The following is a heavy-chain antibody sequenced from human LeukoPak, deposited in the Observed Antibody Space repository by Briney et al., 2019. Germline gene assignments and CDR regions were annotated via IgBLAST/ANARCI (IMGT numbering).Heavy chain of an antibody. CDR2: ISYDGSNK. CDR3: ARVPAAAGRANYYYYYGLDV. J-gene: IGHJ6*02. D-gene: IGHD6-13*01. V-gene: IGHV3-30-3*01. Sequence: GGSLRLSCAASGFTFSSYAMHWVRQAPGKGLEWVAVISYDGSNKYYADSVKGRFTISRDNSKNTLYLQMNSLRDEDTAVYYCARVPAAAGRANYYYYYGLDVWGQGTTVTVSS. CDR1: GFTFSSYA.